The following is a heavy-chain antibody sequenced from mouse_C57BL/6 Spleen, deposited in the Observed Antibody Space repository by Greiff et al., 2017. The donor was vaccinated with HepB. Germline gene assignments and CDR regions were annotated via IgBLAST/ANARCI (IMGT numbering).Heavy chain of an antibody. CDR1: GYAFSSSW. CDR3: ARGIETGEYFDY. CDR2: IYPGDGDT. J-gene: IGHJ2*01. Sequence: QVQLKESGPELVKPGASVKISCKASGYAFSSSWMNWVKQRPGKGLEWIGRIYPGDGDTNYNGKFKGKATLTADKSSSTAYMQLSSLTSEDSAVYFCARGIETGEYFDYGGQGTTLTVSS. D-gene: IGHD4-1*01. V-gene: IGHV1-82*01.